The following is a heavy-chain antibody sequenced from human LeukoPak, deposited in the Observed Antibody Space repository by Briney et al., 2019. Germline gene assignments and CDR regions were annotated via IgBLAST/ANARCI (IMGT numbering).Heavy chain of an antibody. V-gene: IGHV3-7*05. CDR1: GFSFSAYW. CDR3: ARITSGAADY. CDR2: IDQDENEK. D-gene: IGHD7-27*01. J-gene: IGHJ4*02. Sequence: PGGSLRLSCAGSGFSFSAYWLSWVRRAPGKRLEWVASIDQDENEKYYVESVEGRFTISRDNGKKSSYLLMNRLRADDTAVYYCARITSGAADYWGQGTLVAVSS.